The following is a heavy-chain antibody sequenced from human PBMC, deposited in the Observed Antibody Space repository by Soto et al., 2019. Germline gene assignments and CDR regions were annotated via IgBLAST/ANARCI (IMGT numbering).Heavy chain of an antibody. CDR1: GYTFTSYG. CDR2: ISAYNGNT. Sequence: EASVKVSCKASGYTFTSYGISWVRQAPGQGLEWMGWISAYNGNTNYAQKLQGRVTMTTDTSTSTAYMELRSLRSDDTAVYYCARIAYCGGDCYSSLDYWGQGTLVTVSS. D-gene: IGHD2-21*02. V-gene: IGHV1-18*04. J-gene: IGHJ4*02. CDR3: ARIAYCGGDCYSSLDY.